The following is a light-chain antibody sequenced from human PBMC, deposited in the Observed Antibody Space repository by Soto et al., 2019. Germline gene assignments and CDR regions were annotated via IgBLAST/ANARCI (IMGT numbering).Light chain of an antibody. CDR1: ESIINW. J-gene: IGKJ4*01. CDR2: KAS. V-gene: IGKV1-5*03. CDR3: QQSYSTPRLT. Sequence: DIEMTQFPSTLSASVGDRVTITCRASESIINWLAWYQQTPGKAPKLLIYKASSLEDGVPSRFSGSGSGTEFTLTINSLQPEDFATYYCQQSYSTPRLTFGGGTKVEIK.